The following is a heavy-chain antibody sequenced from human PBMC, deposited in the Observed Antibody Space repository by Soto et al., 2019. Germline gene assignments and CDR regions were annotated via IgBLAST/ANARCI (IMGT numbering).Heavy chain of an antibody. Sequence: QVQLVQSGAEVKKPGASVKVSCKASGYTFTTYGMSWVRQAPGQGLDWMGWISTYNGNTKYAERLQGRVTMTTDTTTSTAYMELRRLRSDDTAVYYCARGRTDYYDNSGNYFLDYWGQGTLVTVSS. CDR1: GYTFTTYG. D-gene: IGHD3-22*01. CDR3: ARGRTDYYDNSGNYFLDY. V-gene: IGHV1-18*01. J-gene: IGHJ4*02. CDR2: ISTYNGNT.